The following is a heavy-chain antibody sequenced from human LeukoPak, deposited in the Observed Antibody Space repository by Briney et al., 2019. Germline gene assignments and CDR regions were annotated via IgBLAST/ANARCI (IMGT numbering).Heavy chain of an antibody. V-gene: IGHV5-51*01. CDR2: IYPDDSDT. CDR1: GYTFTNYW. Sequence: GESLQISCKGSGYTFTNYWIGWVRQMPGKGLVWMGIIYPDDSDTKYSPSFQGQVTISVDESITTAYLQWSSLKSSDTAIYYCARHEVGGDSSSGYEYYYYMDVWGKGTAVTVSS. CDR3: ARHEVGGDSSSGYEYYYYMDV. D-gene: IGHD3-3*01. J-gene: IGHJ6*03.